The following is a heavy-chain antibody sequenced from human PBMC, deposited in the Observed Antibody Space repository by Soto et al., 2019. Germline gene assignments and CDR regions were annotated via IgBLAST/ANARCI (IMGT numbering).Heavy chain of an antibody. D-gene: IGHD3-10*01. V-gene: IGHV4-39*01. Sequence: QLQLQESGPGLVKPSETLSLTFTVSGGSISSRSYYWGWIRQPPGKGLAWIGSIYYSGSTYYNPSLEGGVTISVDTSKNQSYLKLSSVTAADTAVYYCAGLRHRRSGKNRGGNLSGIDYWGQGTLVTVSS. CDR3: AGLRHRRSGKNRGGNLSGIDY. CDR1: GGSISSRSYY. CDR2: IYYSGST. J-gene: IGHJ4*02.